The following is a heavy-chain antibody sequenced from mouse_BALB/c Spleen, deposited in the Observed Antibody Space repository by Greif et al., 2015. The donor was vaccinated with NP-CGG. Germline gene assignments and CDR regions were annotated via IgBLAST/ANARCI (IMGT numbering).Heavy chain of an antibody. V-gene: IGHV1-7*01. CDR1: GYTFTSYW. CDR2: INPSTGYT. Sequence: QVQLQQSGAELAKPGASVKMSCKASGYTFTSYWMHWVKQRPGQGLEWIGYINPSTGYTEYNQKFKDKATLTADKSSSTAYMQLSSLTSEDAAVYYCARRDSSGYGYWCQGTTLTVSS. J-gene: IGHJ2*01. D-gene: IGHD3-2*01. CDR3: ARRDSSGYGY.